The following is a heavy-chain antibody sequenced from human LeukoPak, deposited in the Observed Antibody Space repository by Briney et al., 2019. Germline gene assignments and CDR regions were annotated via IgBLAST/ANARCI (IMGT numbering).Heavy chain of an antibody. Sequence: GRSLRLSCAASGFTFSSYGMHWVRQAPGKGLEWVAVISYDGSNKYYADSVKGRFTISRDNSKNTLYLQMNSLRAEDTAVYYWANDILTGYYITDIDYRGQGTLVTVSS. V-gene: IGHV3-30*18. CDR1: GFTFSSYG. D-gene: IGHD3-9*01. CDR2: ISYDGSNK. J-gene: IGHJ4*02. CDR3: ANDILTGYYITDIDY.